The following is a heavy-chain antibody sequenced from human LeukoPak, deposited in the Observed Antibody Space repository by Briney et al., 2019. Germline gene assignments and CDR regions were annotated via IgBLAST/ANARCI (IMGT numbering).Heavy chain of an antibody. D-gene: IGHD5-18*01. CDR1: GGSISSSSYY. CDR2: IYYSGST. J-gene: IGHJ4*02. Sequence: PSETLSLTCTVSGGSISSSSYYWGWIRQPPGKGLEWIGSIYYSGSTYYNPSLKSRVTISVDTSKNQFSLKLSSVTAADTAVYYCARWTAMGRRGFDYWGQGTLVTVSS. V-gene: IGHV4-39*01. CDR3: ARWTAMGRRGFDY.